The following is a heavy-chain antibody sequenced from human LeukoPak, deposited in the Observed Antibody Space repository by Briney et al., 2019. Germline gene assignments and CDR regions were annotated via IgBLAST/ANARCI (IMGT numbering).Heavy chain of an antibody. D-gene: IGHD1-14*01. V-gene: IGHV3-23*01. CDR2: ISGSGGTA. CDR3: AKEGGLPLAGISGD. CDR1: GFTFSSYA. Sequence: TGGSLRHSCAASGFTFSSYAMSWARQAPGKGLEWVSAISGSGGTAYYADSVKGRFTISRDNPKNTLYLQMNSLRAEDTAVYYCAKEGGLPLAGISGDWGQGTLVTVSS. J-gene: IGHJ4*02.